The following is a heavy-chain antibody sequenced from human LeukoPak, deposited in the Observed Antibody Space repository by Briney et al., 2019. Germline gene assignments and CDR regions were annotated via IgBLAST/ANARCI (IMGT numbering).Heavy chain of an antibody. Sequence: GGSLRLSCAASAFTFSEKAMHWVRQAPGKGLEWAATVSYDGNKKHYGDSVKGRFTISRDNSKNVMYLQLSSLRVEDTAMFYCARGLGGDAFDLWGQGTMVIVSS. V-gene: IGHV3-30*04. D-gene: IGHD1-26*01. CDR1: AFTFSEKA. J-gene: IGHJ3*01. CDR2: VSYDGNKK. CDR3: ARGLGGDAFDL.